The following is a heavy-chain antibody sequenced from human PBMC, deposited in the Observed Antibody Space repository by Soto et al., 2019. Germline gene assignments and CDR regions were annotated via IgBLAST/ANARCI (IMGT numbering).Heavy chain of an antibody. D-gene: IGHD5-18*01. CDR2: SSGYNGKT. Sequence: QVHLVQSGAEVKKPGASVQVSCKASGYSFTSYGISWVRQAAGQGLEWMAWSSGYNGKTRFAPKCQCRLTTTIDTSTSTAYMDLRSLRSDDAAMYYCARDKMVNTDNWFDIWGQGTLVTVSS. J-gene: IGHJ5*02. CDR1: GYSFTSYG. V-gene: IGHV1-18*01. CDR3: ARDKMVNTDNWFDI.